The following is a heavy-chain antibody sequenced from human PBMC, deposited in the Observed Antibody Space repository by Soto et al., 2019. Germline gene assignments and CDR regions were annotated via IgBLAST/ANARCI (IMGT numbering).Heavy chain of an antibody. J-gene: IGHJ3*02. D-gene: IGHD3-10*01. CDR2: ISGSGGST. CDR3: AKDPEQRYSPYGSGISDAFDI. V-gene: IGHV3-23*01. Sequence: GGSLRLSCAASGFTFSSYAMSWVRQAPGKGLEWVSAISGSGGSTYYADSVKGRFTISRDNSKNTLYLQMNSLRAEDTAVYYCAKDPEQRYSPYGSGISDAFDIWGQGTMVTVSS. CDR1: GFTFSSYA.